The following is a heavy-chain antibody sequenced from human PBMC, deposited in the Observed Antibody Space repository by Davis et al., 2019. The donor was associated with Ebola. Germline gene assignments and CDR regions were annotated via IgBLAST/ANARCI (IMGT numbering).Heavy chain of an antibody. V-gene: IGHV3-48*02. Sequence: PGGSLRLSCAASGFPFSSFNMNWVRQAPGKGLEWISYISSSGSTIYYADSVKGRFTISRDNAKSSLFLQMNSLRDEDTAVYYCVRVTGYYLYSWADYWGQGTRVTVSS. CDR2: ISSSGSTI. CDR1: GFPFSSFN. CDR3: VRVTGYYLYSWADY. D-gene: IGHD2-8*02. J-gene: IGHJ4*02.